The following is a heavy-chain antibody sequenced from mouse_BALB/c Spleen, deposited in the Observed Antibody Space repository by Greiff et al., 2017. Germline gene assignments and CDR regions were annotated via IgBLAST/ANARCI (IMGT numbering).Heavy chain of an antibody. Sequence: DVHLVESGGGLVKPGGSLKLSCAASGFTFSDYYMYWVRQTPEKRLEWVATISDGGSYTYYPDSVKGRFTISRDNAKNNLYLQMSSLKSEDTAMYYCAREGYGSTFAYWGQGTLVTVSA. CDR2: ISDGGSYT. CDR3: AREGYGSTFAY. CDR1: GFTFSDYY. D-gene: IGHD1-1*01. V-gene: IGHV5-4*02. J-gene: IGHJ3*01.